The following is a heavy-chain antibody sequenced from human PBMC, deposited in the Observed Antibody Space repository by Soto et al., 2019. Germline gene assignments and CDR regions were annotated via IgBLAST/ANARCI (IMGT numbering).Heavy chain of an antibody. J-gene: IGHJ1*01. CDR1: GWTFSGYY. CDR2: INHNGGT. CDR3: ARGDWSTRFQN. D-gene: IGHD3-3*01. V-gene: IGHV4-34*01. Sequence: QVQLQQWGAGLLKPSETLSLTCAVHGWTFSGYYWSWVRQAPGKGLEWIGEINHNGGTNYNPSLESRITISVDTSRNQFSLRLNSVTDADTAVYYCARGDWSTRFQNWGRGTLVTVSS.